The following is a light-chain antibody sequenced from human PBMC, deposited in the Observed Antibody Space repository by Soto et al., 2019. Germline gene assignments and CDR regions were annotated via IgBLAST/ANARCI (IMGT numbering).Light chain of an antibody. V-gene: IGKV3D-7*01. Sequence: PGGRVTLSCRASQSFSSSYLTWFRQKPGQAPRLFIYGASTGATGIPARFSGSGSGTDFILTISSLQPEDFAVYYCQQDYNLTPGTFGPGTKVDIK. CDR1: QSFSSSY. J-gene: IGKJ3*01. CDR3: QQDYNLTPGT. CDR2: GAS.